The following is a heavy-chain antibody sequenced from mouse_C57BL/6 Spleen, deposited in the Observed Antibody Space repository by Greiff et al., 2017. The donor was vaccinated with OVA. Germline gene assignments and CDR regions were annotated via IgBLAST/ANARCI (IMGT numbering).Heavy chain of an antibody. CDR2: IDPNSGGT. D-gene: IGHD3-2*02. V-gene: IGHV1-72*01. J-gene: IGHJ4*01. CDR1: GYTFTSYW. CDR3: ARDSSGYGDYAMDY. Sequence: QVQLKQPGAELVKPGASVKLSCKASGYTFTSYWMHWVKQRPGRGLEWIGRIDPNSGGTKYNEKFKSKATLTVDKPSSTAYMQLSSLTSEDSAVYYCARDSSGYGDYAMDYWGQGTSVTVSS.